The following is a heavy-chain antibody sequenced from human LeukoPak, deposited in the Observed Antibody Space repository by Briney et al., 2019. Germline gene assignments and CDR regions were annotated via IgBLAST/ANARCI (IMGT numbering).Heavy chain of an antibody. CDR2: INPNSGGT. Sequence: ASVTVSCKASGYTFTGYYMHWVRQAPGQGLEWMGWINPNSGGTNYAQKFQGRVTMTRDTSISTAYMELSRLRSDDTAVYYCARDLWFGELSGAFDIWGQGTMVTVSS. V-gene: IGHV1-2*02. CDR3: ARDLWFGELSGAFDI. J-gene: IGHJ3*02. CDR1: GYTFTGYY. D-gene: IGHD3-10*01.